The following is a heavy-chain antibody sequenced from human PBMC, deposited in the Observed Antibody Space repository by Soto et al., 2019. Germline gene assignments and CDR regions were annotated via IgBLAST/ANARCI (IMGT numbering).Heavy chain of an antibody. CDR2: IKRKVDGEKT. J-gene: IGHJ3*02. CDR1: GFIFSVAR. D-gene: IGHD3-22*01. V-gene: IGHV3-15*07. CDR3: TKDISVVDTMIVVASTLVDFDI. Sequence: PGGSLRLSFVASGFIFSVARMNWVLQAPGKXLXXVGLIKRKVDGEKTEYAAPVKGRFTISRDDSKNKMYLQMNRMKTEEKDVYYCTKDISVVDTMIVVASTLVDFDIWGQGTMVTVSS.